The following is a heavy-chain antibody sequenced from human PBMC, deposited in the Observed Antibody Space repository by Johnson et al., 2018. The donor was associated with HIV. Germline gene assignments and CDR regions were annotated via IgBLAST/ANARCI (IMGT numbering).Heavy chain of an antibody. Sequence: EVQLVESGGGLVQPGRSLRLSCAASGFTFDDYAMHWVRQAPGKGLEWVSGISWNSGSIGYADSVKGRFTISRDNAKNSLYLQMNSLRAGDTAVYYCARGHGSYAFDIWGQGTMVTVSS. J-gene: IGHJ3*02. CDR1: GFTFDDYA. D-gene: IGHD2-2*03. CDR3: ARGHGSYAFDI. CDR2: ISWNSGSI. V-gene: IGHV3-9*01.